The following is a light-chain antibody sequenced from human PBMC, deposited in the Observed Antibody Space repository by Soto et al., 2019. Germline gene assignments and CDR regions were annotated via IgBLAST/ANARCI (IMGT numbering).Light chain of an antibody. CDR2: GAS. J-gene: IGKJ1*01. CDR1: QSISVTY. Sequence: EIVWTQSPGTLSLSPGERATLSCRSSQSISVTYLAWYQQKPGRAPRILIYGASNRATGIPDRFGGSGSGTDFTLTISRLEPEDFAVYYCQHYGISPPWTFGQGTKVDIK. CDR3: QHYGISPPWT. V-gene: IGKV3-20*01.